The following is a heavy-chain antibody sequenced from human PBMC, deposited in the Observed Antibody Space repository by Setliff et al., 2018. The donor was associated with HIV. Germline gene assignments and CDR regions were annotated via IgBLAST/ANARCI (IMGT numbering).Heavy chain of an antibody. Sequence: PGGSLRLSCAASGFTFRSYAMHWVRQAPGKGLEWVAVISYDGSNKYYADSVKGRFTISRDNSKNTLYLQMNSLRAEDTAVYYCARGESSPFDWGQGTLVTVSS. CDR3: ARGESSPFD. CDR2: ISYDGSNK. J-gene: IGHJ4*02. CDR1: GFTFRSYA. V-gene: IGHV3-30*04. D-gene: IGHD6-13*01.